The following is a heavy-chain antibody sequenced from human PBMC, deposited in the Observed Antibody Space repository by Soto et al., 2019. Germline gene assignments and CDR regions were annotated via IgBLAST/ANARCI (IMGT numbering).Heavy chain of an antibody. CDR2: IYTSGST. CDR1: GTSVSNYY. V-gene: IGHV4-4*07. CDR3: ARGGIQLSYAFDY. J-gene: IGHJ4*02. Sequence: PSETLSLTCSVSGTSVSNYYWSWIRQPAGKGLEHIGRIYTSGSTSYNPSLKSRVTMSMDTSQTQIYLNLTSVTAADTAVYYCARGGIQLSYAFDYWGQGIQLTVSS. D-gene: IGHD5-18*01.